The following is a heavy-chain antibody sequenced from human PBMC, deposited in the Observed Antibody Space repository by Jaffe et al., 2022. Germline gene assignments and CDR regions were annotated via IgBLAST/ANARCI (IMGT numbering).Heavy chain of an antibody. CDR3: ARVLRGYSGYDSWGILGY. V-gene: IGHV1-2*02. CDR1: GYTFTGYY. J-gene: IGHJ4*02. CDR2: INPNSGGT. Sequence: QVQLVQSGAEVKKPGASVKVSCKASGYTFTGYYMHWVRQAPGQGLEWMGWINPNSGGTNYAQKFQGRVTMTRDTSISTAYMELSRLRSDDTAVYYCARVLRGYSGYDSWGILGYWGQGTLVTVSS. D-gene: IGHD5-12*01.